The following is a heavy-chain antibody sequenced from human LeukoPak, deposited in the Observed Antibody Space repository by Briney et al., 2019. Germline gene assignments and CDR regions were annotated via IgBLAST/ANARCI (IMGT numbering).Heavy chain of an antibody. CDR1: GFTFSSYS. V-gene: IGHV3-48*02. J-gene: IGHJ4*02. Sequence: GGSLRLSCAASGFTFSSYSMDWVRQAPGKGLEWVSYTSSNSNTMYYADSVKGRFTISRDNAKNSLYLQMNSLRDEDTAVYYCARGPLGAIVVNPVDYWGQGTLVTVSS. D-gene: IGHD1-26*01. CDR2: TSSNSNTM. CDR3: ARGPLGAIVVNPVDY.